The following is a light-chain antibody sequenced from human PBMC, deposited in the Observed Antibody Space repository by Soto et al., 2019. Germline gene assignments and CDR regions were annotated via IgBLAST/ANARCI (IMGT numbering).Light chain of an antibody. J-gene: IGLJ1*01. CDR1: RSDIGSYNY. V-gene: IGLV2-14*01. Sequence: QSALAQPASVSGSPGQSITISCSGTRSDIGSYNYVAWYQQFPGKTPKILIYGVSNRPSGVSSRSSGSKSGNTASLTISGLQAEDEADYYCISYTGSSTSYVFGSGTNVTVL. CDR2: GVS. CDR3: ISYTGSSTSYV.